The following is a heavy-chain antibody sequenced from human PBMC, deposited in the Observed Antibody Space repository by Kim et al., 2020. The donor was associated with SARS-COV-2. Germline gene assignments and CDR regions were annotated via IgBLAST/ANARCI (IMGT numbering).Heavy chain of an antibody. Sequence: SVKNRISINPDTSKNQFSLQLNSVTPEDTAVYYCARQWSSSTFYYGMDVWGQGTTVTVSS. D-gene: IGHD6-6*01. V-gene: IGHV6-1*01. CDR3: ARQWSSSTFYYGMDV. J-gene: IGHJ6*02.